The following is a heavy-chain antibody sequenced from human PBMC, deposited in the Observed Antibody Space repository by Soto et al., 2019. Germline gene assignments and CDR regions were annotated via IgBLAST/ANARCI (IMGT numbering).Heavy chain of an antibody. CDR1: GFIFNSYS. CDR2: INSGSTSV. D-gene: IGHD3-22*01. V-gene: IGHV3-48*01. J-gene: IGHJ4*02. CDR3: GSSASPDAY. Sequence: EVQLVESGGGLVQPGGSLRLSCVASGFIFNSYSMNWVRQAPGKGLEWISYINSGSTSVFYADPVKGRFTISRDNAKNSLYLQMNSLRAEDTAVYYCGSSASPDAYWGQGTLVTVSS.